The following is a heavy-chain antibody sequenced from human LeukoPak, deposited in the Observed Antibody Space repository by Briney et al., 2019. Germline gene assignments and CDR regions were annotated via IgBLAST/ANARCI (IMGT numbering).Heavy chain of an antibody. D-gene: IGHD2-15*01. Sequence: GGSLRLSCAASGFTFSSYGMHWVRQAPGKGLEWVAFIRYDGSNKYYADSVKGRFTISRDNSKNTLYLQMNSLRAEDTAVYYCAKDLSYCSGGSCYAFDYWGQGTLVTVSS. CDR1: GFTFSSYG. CDR3: AKDLSYCSGGSCYAFDY. CDR2: IRYDGSNK. V-gene: IGHV3-30*02. J-gene: IGHJ4*02.